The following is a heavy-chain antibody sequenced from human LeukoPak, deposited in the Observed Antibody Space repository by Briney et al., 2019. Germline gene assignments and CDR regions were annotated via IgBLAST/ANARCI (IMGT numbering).Heavy chain of an antibody. CDR3: ARPYRDFYYFDS. D-gene: IGHD4-11*01. CDR1: GGSISSSSYY. J-gene: IGHJ4*02. V-gene: IGHV4-39*01. CDR2: IYYSGST. Sequence: PSETLSLTCTVSGGSISSSSYYWGWIRQPPGKGLEWIGSIYYSGSTYYNPSLKSRVTISVDTSKNQFSLKLSSVTAADMAVYYCARPYRDFYYFDSWGQGTLVTVSS.